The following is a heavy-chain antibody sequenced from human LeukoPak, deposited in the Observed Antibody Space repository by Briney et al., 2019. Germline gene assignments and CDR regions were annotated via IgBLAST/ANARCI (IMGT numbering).Heavy chain of an antibody. D-gene: IGHD4-23*01. V-gene: IGHV3-53*01. Sequence: GGSLRLSCAASGFTVSSNYMSWVRQAPGKGLEWVSVIYSGGSTYYADSVKGRFTISRDNSKNTLYLQMNSLRAEDTAVYYCARDARDGYGGNPFDYWGQGTLVTVSS. J-gene: IGHJ4*02. CDR2: IYSGGST. CDR3: ARDARDGYGGNPFDY. CDR1: GFTVSSNY.